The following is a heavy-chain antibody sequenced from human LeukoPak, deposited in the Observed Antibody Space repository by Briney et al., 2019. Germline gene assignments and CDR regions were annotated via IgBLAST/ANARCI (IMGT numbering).Heavy chain of an antibody. D-gene: IGHD3-9*01. Sequence: PSETLSLTCTVSGGSISSGDYYWSWIRQPPGKGLEWIGYIYYSGSTYYNPSLKSRVTISVDTSKNQFSLKLSSVTAADTAVYYCARVLTGYSHEFDYWGQGTLVTVSS. J-gene: IGHJ4*02. CDR3: ARVLTGYSHEFDY. V-gene: IGHV4-30-4*02. CDR2: IYYSGST. CDR1: GGSISSGDYY.